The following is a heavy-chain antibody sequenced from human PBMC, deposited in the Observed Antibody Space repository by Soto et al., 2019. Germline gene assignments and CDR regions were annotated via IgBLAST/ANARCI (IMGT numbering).Heavy chain of an antibody. CDR2: IYPGDSDT. J-gene: IGHJ6*02. Sequence: GESLKISCKGSGYSFTSYWIGWVRQMPGKGLEWMGIIYPGDSDTRYSPSFQGQVTISADKSISTAYLQWSSLKASDTAVYYCARVNKIGATVTNYYYYYGMDVWGQGTTVTVSS. D-gene: IGHD4-17*01. CDR3: ARVNKIGATVTNYYYYYGMDV. CDR1: GYSFTSYW. V-gene: IGHV5-51*01.